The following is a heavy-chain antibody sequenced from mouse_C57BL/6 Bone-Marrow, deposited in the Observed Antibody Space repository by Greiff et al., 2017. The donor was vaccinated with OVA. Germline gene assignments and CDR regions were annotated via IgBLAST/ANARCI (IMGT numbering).Heavy chain of an antibody. CDR1: GFTFSSYG. D-gene: IGHD2-1*01. CDR3: ARWGNFSFAY. J-gene: IGHJ3*01. CDR2: ISSGGSYT. V-gene: IGHV5-6*01. Sequence: EVQLVESGGDLVKPGGSLKLSCAASGFTFSSYGMSWVRQTPDKRLEWVATISSGGSYTYYPDSVKGRFTISRDNAKNTLYLQMSSLKSEDTAMYYCARWGNFSFAYWGQGTLVTVSA.